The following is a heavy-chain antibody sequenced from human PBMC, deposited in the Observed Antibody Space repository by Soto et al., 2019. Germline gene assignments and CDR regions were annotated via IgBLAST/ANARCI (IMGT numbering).Heavy chain of an antibody. CDR2: IYYSGST. D-gene: IGHD3-16*02. CDR3: ARVDMITFGGVIVTYFDY. Sequence: QVQLQESGPGLVKPSQTLSLTCTVSGGSISSGGYYWSWIRQHPGKGLEWIGYIYYSGSTYYNPSLKSRVTISVDTSKNQFSLKLSSVTAADTAVYYSARVDMITFGGVIVTYFDYWGQGTLVTVSS. J-gene: IGHJ4*02. V-gene: IGHV4-31*03. CDR1: GGSISSGGYY.